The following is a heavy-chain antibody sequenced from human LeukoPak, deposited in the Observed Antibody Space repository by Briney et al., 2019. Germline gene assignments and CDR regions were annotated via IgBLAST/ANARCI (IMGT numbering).Heavy chain of an antibody. J-gene: IGHJ4*02. CDR3: EYGSRPGGYNDNRSDY. V-gene: IGHV4-34*01. D-gene: IGHD5-18*01. Sequence: SETLSLTCAVYGGSFSCYYWSWIRQPPGKGLEWIGEINHSGSTNYNPSLKSRVTISVDTSKNHFSLELSSVTAAHTAVYSVEYGSRPGGYNDNRSDYWGQGSLVTVSS. CDR1: GGSFSCYY. CDR2: INHSGST.